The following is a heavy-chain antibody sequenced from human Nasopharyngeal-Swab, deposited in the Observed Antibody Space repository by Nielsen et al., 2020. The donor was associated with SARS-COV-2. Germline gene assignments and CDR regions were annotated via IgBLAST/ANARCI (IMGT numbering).Heavy chain of an antibody. D-gene: IGHD3-22*01. CDR3: ARGGKSDSSGYPQYYFDY. CDR2: INPSAGST. V-gene: IGHV1-46*01. J-gene: IGHJ4*02. Sequence: ASVKVSCKASGYTFTSYYMHWVRQAPGQGLEWMGIINPSAGSTSYAQKFQGRVTMTRDTSTSTVHMELSSLRSEDAAVYYCARGGKSDSSGYPQYYFDYWGQGTPVTVSS. CDR1: GYTFTSYY.